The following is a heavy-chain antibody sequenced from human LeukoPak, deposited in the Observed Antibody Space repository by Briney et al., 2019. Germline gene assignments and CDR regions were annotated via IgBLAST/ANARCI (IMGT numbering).Heavy chain of an antibody. Sequence: PSETLSLTCTVSGGSISSGSYYWSWIRQPPGKGLEWIGEINHSGSTNYNPSLKSRVTISVDTSKNQFSLKLSSVTAADTAVYYCAIATEGWFDPWGQGTLVTVSS. V-gene: IGHV4-39*07. J-gene: IGHJ5*02. D-gene: IGHD4-11*01. CDR3: AIATEGWFDP. CDR2: INHSGST. CDR1: GGSISSGSYY.